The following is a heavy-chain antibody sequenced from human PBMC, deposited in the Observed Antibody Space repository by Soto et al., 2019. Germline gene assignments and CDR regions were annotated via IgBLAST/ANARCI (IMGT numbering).Heavy chain of an antibody. J-gene: IGHJ4*02. CDR3: ARDRLRLGELSLIGYFDY. CDR2: ISFDSSNK. CDR1: GFTFSSYT. D-gene: IGHD3-16*02. V-gene: IGHV3-30*01. Sequence: QVRLVESGGGVVQPGRSLRLSCTGSGFTFSSYTMHWVRQAPGKGLEWVALISFDSSNKYYADSVKGRFSISRDNSKNTLFLQMDSLRPDDTAVYYCARDRLRLGELSLIGYFDYWGQGTLVTVSS.